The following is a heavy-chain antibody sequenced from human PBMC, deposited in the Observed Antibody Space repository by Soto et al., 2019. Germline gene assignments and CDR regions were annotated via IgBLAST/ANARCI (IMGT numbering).Heavy chain of an antibody. D-gene: IGHD3-22*01. J-gene: IGHJ3*02. V-gene: IGHV3-33*01. Sequence: QVQLVESGGGVVQPGRSLRLSCAASGFTFSSYGMHWVRQAPGKGLEWVAVIWYDGSNKYYADSVKGRFTISRDNSKNTLYLQMNSLRAEYTAVYYCARGKMIVVDEDAFDIWGQGTMVTVSS. CDR2: IWYDGSNK. CDR3: ARGKMIVVDEDAFDI. CDR1: GFTFSSYG.